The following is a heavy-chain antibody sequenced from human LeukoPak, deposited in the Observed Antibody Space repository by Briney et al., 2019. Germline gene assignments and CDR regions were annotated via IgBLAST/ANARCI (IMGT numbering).Heavy chain of an antibody. Sequence: GGSLRLSCAASGFTFSSYAMSWVRQAPGKGLEWVSAISGSGGSTYYADSVEGRFTISRDNSKNTLYLQMNSLRAEDTAVYYCAKDTIRSYVTFDYWGQGTLVTVSS. CDR2: ISGSGGST. CDR1: GFTFSSYA. D-gene: IGHD3-3*01. V-gene: IGHV3-23*01. CDR3: AKDTIRSYVTFDY. J-gene: IGHJ4*02.